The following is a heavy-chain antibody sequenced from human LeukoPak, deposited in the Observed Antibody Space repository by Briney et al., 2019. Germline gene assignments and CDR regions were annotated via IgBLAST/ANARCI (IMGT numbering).Heavy chain of an antibody. CDR3: ARGVDPLAGSTLAY. CDR1: GFPVITND. D-gene: IGHD6-19*01. CDR2: LYCDGNT. Sequence: GGSLRLSCAAPGFPVITNDMTGVRQATGKGPEWVPVLYCDGNTKYADSVQGRFTLSRDHSQNPLYPEKNNMSPDGHAFLYDARGVDPLAGSTLAYWGQGTLVTVSS. V-gene: IGHV3-53*01. J-gene: IGHJ4*02.